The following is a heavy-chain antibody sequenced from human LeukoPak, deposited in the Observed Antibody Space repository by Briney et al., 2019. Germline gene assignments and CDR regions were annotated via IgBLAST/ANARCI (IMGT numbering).Heavy chain of an antibody. J-gene: IGHJ4*02. CDR2: IYTSGST. Sequence: SETLSLTCTVSGGSISSYYWSWIRQPAGKGLEWIGRIYTSGSTNYNPSLKSRVTMSVDTSKNQFSLTLSSVTAADTAVYYCAREGAYCGGDCAVTPVDYWGQGTLVTVSS. V-gene: IGHV4-4*07. D-gene: IGHD2-21*01. CDR1: GGSISSYY. CDR3: AREGAYCGGDCAVTPVDY.